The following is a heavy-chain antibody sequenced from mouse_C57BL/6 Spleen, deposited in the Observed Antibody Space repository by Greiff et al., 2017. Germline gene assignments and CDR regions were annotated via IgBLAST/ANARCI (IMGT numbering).Heavy chain of an antibody. D-gene: IGHD2-4*01. CDR2: FYPRSGNT. J-gene: IGHJ4*01. CDR1: GYTFTSYG. Sequence: QVQLQQSGAELARPGASVKLSCKASGYTFTSYGISWVKQRTGQGLEWIGEFYPRSGNTYYNEKFKGKATLAADKSSSTAYMELRRLTSEDSAVYFCARDDYDYDVGYAMDYWGQGTSVTVSS. CDR3: ARDDYDYDVGYAMDY. V-gene: IGHV1-81*01.